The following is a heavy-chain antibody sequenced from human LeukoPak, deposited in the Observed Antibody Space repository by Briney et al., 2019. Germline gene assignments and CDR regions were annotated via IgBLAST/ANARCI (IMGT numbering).Heavy chain of an antibody. D-gene: IGHD6-19*01. Sequence: GRSLRLSCPASGFTFSSYSMNWVRQAPGKGLEWVSSISSSSSYIYYADSVKGRFTISRDNAKNSLYLQMNSLRAEDTAVYYCARAPNSGWSAYFQHWGQGTLVTVSS. J-gene: IGHJ1*01. CDR1: GFTFSSYS. CDR2: ISSSSSYI. CDR3: ARAPNSGWSAYFQH. V-gene: IGHV3-21*01.